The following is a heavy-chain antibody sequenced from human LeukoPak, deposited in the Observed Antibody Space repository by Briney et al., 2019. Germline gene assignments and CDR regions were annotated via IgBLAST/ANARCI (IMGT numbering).Heavy chain of an antibody. J-gene: IGHJ5*02. CDR2: IIPIFGTA. Sequence: GSSVKVSCKASGGTFSSYAISWVRQAPGQGLEWMGGIIPIFGTANYAQKFQGRVTITADESTSTAYMELSSLRSEDTAVYYCAREPHYDILTGYNWFDPWGQGTLVTVSS. CDR3: AREPHYDILTGYNWFDP. D-gene: IGHD3-9*01. CDR1: GGTFSSYA. V-gene: IGHV1-69*01.